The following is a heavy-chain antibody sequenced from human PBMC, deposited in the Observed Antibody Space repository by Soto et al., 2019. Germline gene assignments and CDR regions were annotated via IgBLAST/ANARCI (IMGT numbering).Heavy chain of an antibody. Sequence: GGTLRLSCAASGFTFSSYAIHWVRQAPGKGLEWVTIISKDGNSKHYADSVKGRFTISRDNSKNTLFLQMNSLRAEDTAVYYFVRYSHGRHCFIYFCGQGTPVTV. CDR2: ISKDGNSK. J-gene: IGHJ4*02. V-gene: IGHV3-30-3*01. D-gene: IGHD2-21*01. CDR3: VRYSHGRHCFIYF. CDR1: GFTFSSYA.